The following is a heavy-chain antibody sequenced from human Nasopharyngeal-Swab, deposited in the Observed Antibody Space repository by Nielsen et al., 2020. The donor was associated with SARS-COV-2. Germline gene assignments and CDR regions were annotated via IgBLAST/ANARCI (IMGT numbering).Heavy chain of an antibody. V-gene: IGHV3-73*01. CDR2: IRSKADNYAT. J-gene: IGHJ3*02. CDR3: ARVNPVSGSYYDAFDI. CDR1: GFTFSGST. Sequence: GESLKISCAASGFTFSGSTMHWVRQDSGKGLEWVGRIRSKADNYATAYAASVKGRFIISRDDSKNTAYLQMNSLKTEDTAVYYCARVNPVSGSYYDAFDIWGQGTVVTVSS. D-gene: IGHD1-26*01.